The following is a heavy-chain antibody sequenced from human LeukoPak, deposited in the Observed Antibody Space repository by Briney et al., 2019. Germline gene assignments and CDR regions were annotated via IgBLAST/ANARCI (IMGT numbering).Heavy chain of an antibody. Sequence: GGSLRLSCAASGFTFSRSWMSWVRQAPGQGLEWVANIKEDGSETYYVDSVKGRFTISRDNAKNSLYLQMNGLRAEDTAVYYCARDGRGLGNYFDYWGQGTLVTVSS. J-gene: IGHJ4*02. V-gene: IGHV3-7*01. CDR3: ARDGRGLGNYFDY. D-gene: IGHD3-10*01. CDR2: IKEDGSET. CDR1: GFTFSRSW.